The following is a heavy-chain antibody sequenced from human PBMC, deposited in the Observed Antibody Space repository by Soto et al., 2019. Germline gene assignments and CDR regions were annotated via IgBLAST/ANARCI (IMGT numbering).Heavy chain of an antibody. CDR3: ARTGNGDYYYYGMDV. V-gene: IGHV3-21*01. Sequence: GGSLRLSCAASGFTFSSYSMNWVRQAPGKGLEWVSSISSSSSYIYYADSVKGRFTISRDDAKNSLYLQMNSLRAEDTAVYYCARTGNGDYYYYGMDVWGQGTTVTVSS. D-gene: IGHD2-8*01. J-gene: IGHJ6*02. CDR2: ISSSSSYI. CDR1: GFTFSSYS.